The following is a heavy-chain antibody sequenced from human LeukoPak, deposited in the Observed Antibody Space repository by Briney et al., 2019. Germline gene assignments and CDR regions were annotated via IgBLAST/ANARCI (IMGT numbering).Heavy chain of an antibody. J-gene: IGHJ6*04. CDR2: LSDRGVYP. V-gene: IGHV3-23*01. Sequence: PGGSLRLSCAASGFNFCNYAMTWVRQAPGKGLDGVSILSDRGVYPYYADSVKGRFTISRDNAKNSLYLQMNSLRAEDTAVYYCAELGITMIGGVWGKGTTVTISS. CDR1: GFNFCNYA. CDR3: AELGITMIGGV. D-gene: IGHD3-10*02.